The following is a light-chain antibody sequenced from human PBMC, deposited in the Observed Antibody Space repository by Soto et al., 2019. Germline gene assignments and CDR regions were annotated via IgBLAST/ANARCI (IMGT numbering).Light chain of an antibody. CDR3: LQDINYPWT. CDR2: GAS. V-gene: IGKV1-6*01. CDR1: QGIGNA. J-gene: IGKJ1*01. Sequence: AIQMTQSPSSLSASLRDRFTISFRASQGIGNALGLYQQKPGKPPKVLIYGASNLQSGVPPRFSGSGSGTDFTLAISSLQPEDSATYYCLQDINYPWTFGQGTKVDI.